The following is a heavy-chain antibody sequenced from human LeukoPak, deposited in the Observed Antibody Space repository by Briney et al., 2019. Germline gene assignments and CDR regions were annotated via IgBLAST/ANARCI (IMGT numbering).Heavy chain of an antibody. Sequence: GGSLRLSCAASGFTFSNAWMSWVRQAPGKGLGWVGRIKSKTDGGTTDYAAPVKGRFTISRDDSKNTLYLQMNSLKTEDTAVYYCTTGTVDTLFDYWGQGTLVTVSS. CDR1: GFTFSNAW. D-gene: IGHD5-18*01. CDR3: TTGTVDTLFDY. CDR2: IKSKTDGGTT. J-gene: IGHJ4*02. V-gene: IGHV3-15*01.